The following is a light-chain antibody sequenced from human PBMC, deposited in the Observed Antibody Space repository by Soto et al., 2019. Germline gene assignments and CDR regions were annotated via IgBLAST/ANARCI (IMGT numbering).Light chain of an antibody. V-gene: IGKV3-15*01. CDR1: QTVNSN. Sequence: ERVNRQSTDTLSVSPGKRVDLSGRASQTVNSNLAWYQQKSGQAPRLLIYGAFTRAAGVPARFSGSGSGTEFTLTLCSLQSEDAAAYVCQQCANWAKTIGQGTQVDIK. CDR2: GAF. CDR3: QQCANWAKT. J-gene: IGKJ1*01.